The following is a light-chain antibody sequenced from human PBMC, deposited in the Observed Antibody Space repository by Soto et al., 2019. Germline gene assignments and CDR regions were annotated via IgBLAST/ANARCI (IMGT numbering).Light chain of an antibody. Sequence: EIVLTQSPASLSVSPGERATLSCRARQSVGSNLAWYQQRPGQAPRLLIYAASARATGIPVRFSGSGSGTAFTLSIDSLQSEDFANYFCQQYNNWPRTLGQGTKLEI. CDR2: AAS. CDR1: QSVGSN. CDR3: QQYNNWPRT. V-gene: IGKV3-15*01. J-gene: IGKJ2*01.